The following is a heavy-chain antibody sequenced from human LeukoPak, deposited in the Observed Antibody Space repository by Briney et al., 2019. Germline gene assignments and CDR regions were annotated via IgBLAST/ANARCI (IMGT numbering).Heavy chain of an antibody. CDR1: GYTFTSYY. CDR3: ARVAYCSGGSCYIPDYYYGMDV. Sequence: ASVKVSCKASGYTFTSYYTHWVRQAPGQGLEWMGIINPSGGSTSYAQKFQGRVTMTRDTSTSTVYMELSSLRSEDTAVYYCARVAYCSGGSCYIPDYYYGMDVWGQGTTVTVSS. J-gene: IGHJ6*02. D-gene: IGHD2-15*01. V-gene: IGHV1-46*01. CDR2: INPSGGST.